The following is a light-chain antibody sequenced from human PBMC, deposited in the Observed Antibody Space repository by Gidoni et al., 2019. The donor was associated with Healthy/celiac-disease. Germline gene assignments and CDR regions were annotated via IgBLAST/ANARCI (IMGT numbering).Light chain of an antibody. J-gene: IGKJ1*01. CDR3: QQYGSSPTWT. CDR2: GAS. CDR1: QSVSSSY. Sequence: IVLTQSPGTLSLSPGESATLSCRASQSVSSSYLAWYQQKPGQAPRLLIYGASSRATGIPDRVSGSGSGTDLTLTISRLEPEDFEVYYCQQYGSSPTWTFGQGTKVEIK. V-gene: IGKV3-20*01.